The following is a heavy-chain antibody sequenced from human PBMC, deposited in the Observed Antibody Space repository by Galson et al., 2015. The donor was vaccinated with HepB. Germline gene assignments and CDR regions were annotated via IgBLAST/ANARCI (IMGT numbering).Heavy chain of an antibody. J-gene: IGHJ4*02. V-gene: IGHV3-48*03. CDR3: ARPRSVWFGDLVY. D-gene: IGHD3-10*01. Sequence: SLRLSCAASGFIFGSYEMNWVRQAPGKGLEWVSYITGSGTAIKYADSVRGRFTISRDNARNSLYLQMDSLRVEDTAIYYCARPRSVWFGDLVYWGQGTLVTVSS. CDR1: GFIFGSYE. CDR2: ITGSGTAI.